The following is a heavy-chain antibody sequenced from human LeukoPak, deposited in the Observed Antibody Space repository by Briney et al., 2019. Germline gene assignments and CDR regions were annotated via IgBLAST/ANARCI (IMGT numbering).Heavy chain of an antibody. CDR3: AKITGAVAGYFDY. J-gene: IGHJ4*02. CDR1: GFTFSSYA. Sequence: PGGSLRLSCAASGFTFSSYAMSWVSQAPGRGLESISAISGSGGSKYYADFVKGRFTISRDNSKNTLYLQMNSLRAEDTAVYYCAKITGAVAGYFDYWGQGTLVTVSS. D-gene: IGHD6-19*01. CDR2: ISGSGGSK. V-gene: IGHV3-23*01.